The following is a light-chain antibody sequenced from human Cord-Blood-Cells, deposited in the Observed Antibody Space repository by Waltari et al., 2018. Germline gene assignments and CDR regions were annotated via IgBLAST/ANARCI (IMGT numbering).Light chain of an antibody. Sequence: QSALTQPRPVSESPGQSVTISCTGTSSAVGGYNYVSWYQQHPGKTPKLTIYDVSKRPSGVPDRFSGSKSGNTASLTISGLQAEDEADYYCCSYAGSYYVFGTGTKVTVL. J-gene: IGLJ1*01. CDR3: CSYAGSYYV. CDR2: DVS. V-gene: IGLV2-11*01. CDR1: SSAVGGYNY.